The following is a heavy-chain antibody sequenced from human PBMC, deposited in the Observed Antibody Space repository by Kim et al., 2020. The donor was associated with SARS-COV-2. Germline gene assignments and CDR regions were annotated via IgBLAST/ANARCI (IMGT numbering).Heavy chain of an antibody. CDR1: GYTLTELS. Sequence: ASVKVSCKVSGYTLTELSMHWVRQAPGKGLEWMGGFDPEDGETIYAQKFQGRVTMTEHTSTDTAYMELSSLRSEDTAVYYCATGGYSTDYWGQGTLVTVSS. J-gene: IGHJ4*02. D-gene: IGHD6-13*01. CDR2: FDPEDGET. CDR3: ATGGYSTDY. V-gene: IGHV1-24*01.